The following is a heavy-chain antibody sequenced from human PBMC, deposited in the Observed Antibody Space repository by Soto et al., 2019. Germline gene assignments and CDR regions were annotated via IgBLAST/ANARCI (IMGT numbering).Heavy chain of an antibody. Sequence: SETLSLTCTVSGGSISSYYWSWIRQPAGKGLEWIGRIYTSGSTNYNPSPKSRVTMSVDTSKNQFSLKLSSVAAADTAVYYCARGPAGYSYGLYYFDYWGQGTLVTVSS. V-gene: IGHV4-4*07. D-gene: IGHD5-18*01. CDR2: IYTSGST. CDR3: ARGPAGYSYGLYYFDY. J-gene: IGHJ4*02. CDR1: GGSISSYY.